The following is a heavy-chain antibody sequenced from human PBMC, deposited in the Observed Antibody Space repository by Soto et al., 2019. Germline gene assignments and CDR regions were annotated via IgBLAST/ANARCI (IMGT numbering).Heavy chain of an antibody. Sequence: QVQVIQSGAEVKKPGSSVKVSCQVSGGSFSTYAISWLRQAPGQGLEWMGGIIPIFGTPNYAQNFQGRVTITADESTSTAYMELSGLRSEDTAVYYCARDRDDYGSGNYYNRIDFWGHGTLVTVS. CDR1: GGSFSTYA. CDR3: ARDRDDYGSGNYYNRIDF. J-gene: IGHJ4*01. CDR2: IIPIFGTP. D-gene: IGHD3-10*01. V-gene: IGHV1-69*01.